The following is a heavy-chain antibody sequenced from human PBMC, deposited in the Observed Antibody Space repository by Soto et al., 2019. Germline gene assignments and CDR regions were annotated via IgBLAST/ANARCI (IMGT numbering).Heavy chain of an antibody. V-gene: IGHV4-59*01. CDR3: ARDHYDYYGSTSYGMDV. J-gene: IGHJ6*02. D-gene: IGHD3-10*01. Sequence: TSETLSLTCTVSGGSISSYYWSWIRQPPGKGLEWIGYIYYSGSTNYNPSLKSRVTISVDTSKNQFSLKLSSVTAADTAVYYCARDHYDYYGSTSYGMDVWGQGTTVTVSS. CDR1: GGSISSYY. CDR2: IYYSGST.